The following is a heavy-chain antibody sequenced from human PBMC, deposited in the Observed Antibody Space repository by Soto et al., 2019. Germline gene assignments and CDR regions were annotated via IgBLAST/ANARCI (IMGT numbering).Heavy chain of an antibody. V-gene: IGHV1-46*03. J-gene: IGHJ3*02. Sequence: ASVKVSCKASGYTFTSYYMHWVRQAPGQGLEWMGIINPSGGSTSYAQKFQGRVTMTRDTSTSTVYMELSSLRSEDTAVYYCARGVQQLLWFGEPDDAFDIWGQGTMVTFSS. CDR3: ARGVQQLLWFGEPDDAFDI. CDR2: INPSGGST. CDR1: GYTFTSYY. D-gene: IGHD3-10*01.